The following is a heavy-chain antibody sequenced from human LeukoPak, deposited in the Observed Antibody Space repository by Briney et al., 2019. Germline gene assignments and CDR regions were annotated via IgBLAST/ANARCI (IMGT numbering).Heavy chain of an antibody. D-gene: IGHD1-7*01. V-gene: IGHV3-66*02. CDR2: IYSGGST. Sequence: GGSLRLSCAASGFTVSSNYMSWVRQAPGKGLEWVSVIYSGGSTYYADSVKDRFTISRDNSKNTLYLQMNSLRAEDTAVYYCARDPTTKYGMDVWGQGTTVTVSS. CDR3: ARDPTTKYGMDV. J-gene: IGHJ6*02. CDR1: GFTVSSNY.